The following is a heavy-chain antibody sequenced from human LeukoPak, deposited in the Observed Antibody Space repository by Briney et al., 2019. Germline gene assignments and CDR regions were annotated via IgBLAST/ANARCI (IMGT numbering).Heavy chain of an antibody. V-gene: IGHV4-39*07. CDR3: ARGISGSYYDAFDI. J-gene: IGHJ3*02. CDR2: IYYSGST. Sequence: PSETLSLTCTVSGGSISSSSYYWGWIRQPPGKGLEWIGSIYYSGSTYYNPSLKSRVTISVDTSKNQFSLKLSSVTAADTAVYYCARGISGSYYDAFDIWGQGTMVTVSS. D-gene: IGHD1-26*01. CDR1: GGSISSSSYY.